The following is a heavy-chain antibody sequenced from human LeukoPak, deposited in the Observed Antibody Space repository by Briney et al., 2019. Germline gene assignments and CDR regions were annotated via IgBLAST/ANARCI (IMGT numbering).Heavy chain of an antibody. CDR1: GFTFSSYE. D-gene: IGHD2-15*01. V-gene: IGHV3-48*03. Sequence: GGSLRLSCAASGFTFSSYEMNWVRQAPGKGLEWVSYISSSGSTIYYADSVKGRFTISRDNAKNSLYLQMNSLRAEDTAVYYCASLGTVVPDIWGQGTMVTVSS. J-gene: IGHJ3*02. CDR3: ASLGTVVPDI. CDR2: ISSSGSTI.